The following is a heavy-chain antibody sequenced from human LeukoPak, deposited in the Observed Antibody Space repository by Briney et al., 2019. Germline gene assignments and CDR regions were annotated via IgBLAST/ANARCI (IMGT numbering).Heavy chain of an antibody. CDR2: IYPGDSDT. V-gene: IGHV5-51*01. CDR1: GYSFTSYW. D-gene: IGHD3-9*01. J-gene: IGHJ4*02. CDR3: ARTSALRYFDWLSAEGYFDY. Sequence: GESLKISCKGSGYSFTSYWIGWVRQMPGKGLEWMGIIYPGDSDTRYSPSFQGQVTISADKSISTAYLQWSSLKASDTAMYYCARTSALRYFDWLSAEGYFDYWGQGTLVTISS.